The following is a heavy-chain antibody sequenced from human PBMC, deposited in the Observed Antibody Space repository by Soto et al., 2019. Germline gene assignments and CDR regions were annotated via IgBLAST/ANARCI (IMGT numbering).Heavy chain of an antibody. Sequence: PGGSLRLSCAASGFTFSSYSMNWVRQAPGKGLEWVSSISSSSSYIYYADSVKGRFTISRDNAKNSLYLQMNSLRAEDTAVYYCAGGGVNCSSTSCYFPYYYYYYGMDVWGQGTTVTVSS. D-gene: IGHD2-2*01. V-gene: IGHV3-21*01. CDR1: GFTFSSYS. CDR2: ISSSSSYI. J-gene: IGHJ6*02. CDR3: AGGGVNCSSTSCYFPYYYYYYGMDV.